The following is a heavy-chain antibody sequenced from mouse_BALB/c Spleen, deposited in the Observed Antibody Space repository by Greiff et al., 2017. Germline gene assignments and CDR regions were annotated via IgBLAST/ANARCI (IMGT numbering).Heavy chain of an antibody. Sequence: EVKVVESGGGLVKPGGSLKLSCAASGFTFSSYAMSWVRQTPEKRLEWVASISSGGSTYYPDSVKGRFTISRDNARNILYLQMSSLRSEDTAMYYCARGGTTARNWYFDVWGAGTTVTVSS. J-gene: IGHJ1*01. CDR1: GFTFSSYA. V-gene: IGHV5-6-5*01. CDR2: ISSGGST. CDR3: ARGGTTARNWYFDV. D-gene: IGHD1-2*01.